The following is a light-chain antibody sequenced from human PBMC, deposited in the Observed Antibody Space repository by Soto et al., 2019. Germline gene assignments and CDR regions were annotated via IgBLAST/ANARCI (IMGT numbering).Light chain of an antibody. CDR3: QRYGSSPLYT. V-gene: IGKV3-20*01. CDR1: QSVNSNY. Sequence: SLSPGERATFSCRASQSVNSNYLAWYQQRPGLAPRLLIYGTSNRATGIPDRFSGSGSGTDFTLTISRLEPEDFAVYYCQRYGSSPLYTFGQGTKLEIK. J-gene: IGKJ2*01. CDR2: GTS.